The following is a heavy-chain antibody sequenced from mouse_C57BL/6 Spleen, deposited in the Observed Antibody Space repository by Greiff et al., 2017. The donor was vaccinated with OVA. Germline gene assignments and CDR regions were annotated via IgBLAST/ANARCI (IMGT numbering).Heavy chain of an antibody. J-gene: IGHJ2*01. CDR1: GFTFSSYT. CDR2: ISGGGGNT. V-gene: IGHV5-9*04. D-gene: IGHD5-1*01. Sequence: QVVESGGGLVKPGGSLKLSCAASGFTFSSYTMSWVRQTPEKRLEWVATISGGGGNTYYPDSVKGRFTISRDNAKNTLYLQMSSLRSEDTALYYCARGSNYVDYWGQGTTLTVSS. CDR3: ARGSNYVDY.